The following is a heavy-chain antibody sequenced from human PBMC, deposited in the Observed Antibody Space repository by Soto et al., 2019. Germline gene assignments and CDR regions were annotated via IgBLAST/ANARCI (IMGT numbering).Heavy chain of an antibody. CDR1: GYTFTGYD. D-gene: IGHD2-2*01. CDR3: AREDLGYCISTSCTPDYYYGMDV. J-gene: IGHJ6*02. Sequence: GASVKVSCKASGYTFTGYDINWVRQATGQGFEYLGWMNPNSGNTGYVKKFQGRVTMTRDTSMSTAYMELSSLRSEDTAVYYCAREDLGYCISTSCTPDYYYGMDVWGQGTTVTVSS. V-gene: IGHV1-8*01. CDR2: MNPNSGNT.